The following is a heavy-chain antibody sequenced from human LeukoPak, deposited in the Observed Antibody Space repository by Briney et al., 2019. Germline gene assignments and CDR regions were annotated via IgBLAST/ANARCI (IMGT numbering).Heavy chain of an antibody. J-gene: IGHJ5*02. CDR1: GFTVSSNY. D-gene: IGHD3-10*01. CDR2: IYSGGST. V-gene: IGHV3-66*01. CDR3: ARSGGSGSYINWFDP. Sequence: GGSLRLSCTASGFTVSSNYMSWVRQAPGKGLEWVSVIYSGGSTYYADSVKGRFTISRDNSKNTLYLQMNSLRAEDTAVYYCARSGGSGSYINWFDPWGQGTLVTVSS.